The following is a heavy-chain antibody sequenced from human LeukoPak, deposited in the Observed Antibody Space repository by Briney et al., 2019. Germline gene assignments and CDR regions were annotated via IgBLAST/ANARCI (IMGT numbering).Heavy chain of an antibody. CDR1: GGSISSSSYY. CDR3: ARPSRYSYVLDY. D-gene: IGHD5-18*01. Sequence: PSETLSLTCTDSGGSISSSSYYWGWIRQPPGKGLEWIGYIYYSGSTNYNPSLKSRVTISVDTSKNQFSLKLSSVTAADTAVYYCARPSRYSYVLDYWGQGTLVTVSS. V-gene: IGHV4-61*05. J-gene: IGHJ4*02. CDR2: IYYSGST.